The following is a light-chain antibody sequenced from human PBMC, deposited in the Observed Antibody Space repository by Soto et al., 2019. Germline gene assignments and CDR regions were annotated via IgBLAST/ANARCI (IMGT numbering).Light chain of an antibody. CDR2: AAS. J-gene: IGKJ4*01. Sequence: DIQMTQSPSSLSASVGDRITISCRASQAIRNDLAWFQQTPGKAPKRLIYAASTLHNGVPSRFSGSGSGTDFTLTISSLQPEDFATYYCQQSYIAPLTFGGGTKVDI. V-gene: IGKV1-39*01. CDR1: QAIRND. CDR3: QQSYIAPLT.